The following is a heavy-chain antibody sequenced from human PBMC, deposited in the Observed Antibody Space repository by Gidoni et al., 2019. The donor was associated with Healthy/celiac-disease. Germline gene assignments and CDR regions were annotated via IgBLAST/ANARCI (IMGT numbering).Heavy chain of an antibody. CDR2: INPNCGGT. Sequence: QVQLVQSGAEVQKPGASVKVSCKASGYTFTGYYMHWVRQAPGQGLEWMGWINPNCGGTNYAQKFQGWVTMTRDTSISTAYMELSRRRSDDTAVYYCAREGEYSKGWFDYWGQGTLVTVSS. D-gene: IGHD6-19*01. CDR1: GYTFTGYY. V-gene: IGHV1-2*04. CDR3: AREGEYSKGWFDY. J-gene: IGHJ4*02.